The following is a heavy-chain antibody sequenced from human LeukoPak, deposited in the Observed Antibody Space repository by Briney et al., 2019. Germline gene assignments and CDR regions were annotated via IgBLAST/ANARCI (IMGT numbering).Heavy chain of an antibody. CDR2: TSGSGGST. D-gene: IGHD3-9*01. CDR1: GFTFSSYG. J-gene: IGHJ6*03. Sequence: PGGSLRLSCAASGFTFSSYGMSWVRQAPGKGLEWVSATSGSGGSTYYADSVKGRFTISRDNPKNTLYLQMNSLRAEDTAVYYCASNSRYFDWLLTPYYYYYMDVWGKGTTVTISS. CDR3: ASNSRYFDWLLTPYYYYYMDV. V-gene: IGHV3-23*01.